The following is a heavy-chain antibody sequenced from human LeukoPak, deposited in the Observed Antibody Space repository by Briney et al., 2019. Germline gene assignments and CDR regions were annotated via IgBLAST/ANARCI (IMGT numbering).Heavy chain of an antibody. J-gene: IGHJ4*02. V-gene: IGHV3-21*01. CDR2: ISSSSYI. Sequence: PGGSLRLSCAASGFTFSGYSMNWVRQAPGKGLEWVSSISSSSYIYYADSVKGRFTISRDNAKNSLYLQMNSLRAEDTAVYYCARSGYCTNGVCPQNYWGQGTLVTVSS. D-gene: IGHD2-8*01. CDR1: GFTFSGYS. CDR3: ARSGYCTNGVCPQNY.